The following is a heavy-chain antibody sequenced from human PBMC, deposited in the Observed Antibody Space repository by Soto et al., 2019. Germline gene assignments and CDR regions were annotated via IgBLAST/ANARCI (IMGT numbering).Heavy chain of an antibody. CDR2: ISGSGGSI. CDR1: GFTFSSYA. J-gene: IGHJ4*02. Sequence: GGSLRLSCVASGFTFSSYAMSWVRQAPGKGLEWVSGISGSGGSIYYADSVKGRLIISRDNSKNTLYLQMNSLRAEDTAVYYCVMLPGIAVAGAAGYWGKGTLVPVSS. CDR3: VMLPGIAVAGAAGY. D-gene: IGHD6-19*01. V-gene: IGHV3-23*01.